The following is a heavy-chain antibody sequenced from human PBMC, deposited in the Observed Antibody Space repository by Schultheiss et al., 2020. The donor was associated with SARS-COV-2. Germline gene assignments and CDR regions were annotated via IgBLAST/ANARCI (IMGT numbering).Heavy chain of an antibody. Sequence: GGSLRLSCAASGFTFSSYAMIWVRQAPGKGLEWVAAITYDGSNKYYADSVKGRFTISRDNSKNTLYLQMNSLRAEDTAVYYCARGSRGGNTYYYDSSGYDYWGQGTLVTVSS. CDR2: ITYDGSNK. CDR3: ARGSRGGNTYYYDSSGYDY. CDR1: GFTFSSYA. D-gene: IGHD3-22*01. V-gene: IGHV3-30*04. J-gene: IGHJ4*02.